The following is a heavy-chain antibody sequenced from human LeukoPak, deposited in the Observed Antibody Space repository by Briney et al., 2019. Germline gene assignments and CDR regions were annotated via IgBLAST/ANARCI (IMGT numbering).Heavy chain of an antibody. CDR3: ARAHYDILTGFGNWYFDL. J-gene: IGHJ2*01. V-gene: IGHV3-21*01. CDR2: ISSSSSYI. Sequence: GGSLRLSCAASGFTFSSYSMKWVRQAPGKGREWGSSISSSSSYIYYADSVKGRFTISRDNAKNSLYLQMNSLRAEDTAVYYCARAHYDILTGFGNWYFDLWGRGTLVTVSS. D-gene: IGHD3-9*01. CDR1: GFTFSSYS.